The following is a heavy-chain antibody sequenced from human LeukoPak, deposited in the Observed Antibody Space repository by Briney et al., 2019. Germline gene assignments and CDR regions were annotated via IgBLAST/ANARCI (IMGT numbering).Heavy chain of an antibody. CDR1: GGSLSGYY. D-gene: IGHD2-2*01. Sequence: SSETLSLTCAVYGGSLSGYYWSWIRQPPGKGLEWIGEINHSGSTNYNPSLKSRVTISVDTSKNQFSLKLSSVTAADTAVYYCARGRTGVVVVPAARYYMDVWGKGTTVTVSS. CDR2: INHSGST. CDR3: ARGRTGVVVVPAARYYMDV. V-gene: IGHV4-34*01. J-gene: IGHJ6*03.